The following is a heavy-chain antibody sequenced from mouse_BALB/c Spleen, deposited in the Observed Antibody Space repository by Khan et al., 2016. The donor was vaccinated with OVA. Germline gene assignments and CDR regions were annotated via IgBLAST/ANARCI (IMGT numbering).Heavy chain of an antibody. CDR1: GFSLTSYG. CDR2: IWAGGST. CDR3: ARLEDI. Sequence: QVQLKQSGPGLVAPSQSLSITCTVSGFSLTSYGVHWVRQPPGKGLEWLGVIWAGGSTNYNSPLMSRLSISKDKSKSQVFLTMSSLRTDDTAMYYYARLEDIWGQGTTLTVSS. J-gene: IGHJ2*01. V-gene: IGHV2-9*02. D-gene: IGHD1-3*01.